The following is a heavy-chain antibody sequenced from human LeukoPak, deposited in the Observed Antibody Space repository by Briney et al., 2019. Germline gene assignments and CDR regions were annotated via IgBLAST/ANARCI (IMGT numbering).Heavy chain of an antibody. V-gene: IGHV3-23*01. Sequence: GGSLRLSCAASGFTFSSYAMSWVRQAPGKGLEWVSAISGSGGSTYCADFVKGRFTISRDNSKNTLYLQMNSLRAEDTAVYYCAKDLEGWYYYGMDVWGQGTTVTVSS. D-gene: IGHD6-19*01. CDR1: GFTFSSYA. CDR2: ISGSGGST. J-gene: IGHJ6*02. CDR3: AKDLEGWYYYGMDV.